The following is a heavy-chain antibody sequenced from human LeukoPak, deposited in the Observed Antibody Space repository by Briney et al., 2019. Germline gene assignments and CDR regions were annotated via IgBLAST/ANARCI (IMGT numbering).Heavy chain of an antibody. V-gene: IGHV3-7*01. J-gene: IGHJ5*02. CDR3: TGGGGWLVVS. Sequence: GGSLRLSCGASGLRLSGYWMNWVRQAPGKGLEWVANIKQDGTEKNYADSVKGRFTISRDNAKNSVFLQMNSQRVEDTAVYYCTGGGGWLVVSWGQGTLVTVSS. D-gene: IGHD6-19*01. CDR2: IKQDGTEK. CDR1: GLRLSGYW.